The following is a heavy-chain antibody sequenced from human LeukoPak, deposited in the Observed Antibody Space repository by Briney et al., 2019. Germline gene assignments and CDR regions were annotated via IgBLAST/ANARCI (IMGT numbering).Heavy chain of an antibody. CDR2: ISSTSDNYK. Sequence: NPGGSLRLSCVTSGFTFTSYNMHCVRQAPGKGLEWVSTISSTSDNYKYYADSVKGRFTISRDNAKNSLYLQMNSLRAEDTAVYYCARRGGIGDYWGQGTLVIVSS. CDR1: GFTFTSYN. V-gene: IGHV3-21*04. CDR3: ARRGGIGDY. D-gene: IGHD1-26*01. J-gene: IGHJ4*02.